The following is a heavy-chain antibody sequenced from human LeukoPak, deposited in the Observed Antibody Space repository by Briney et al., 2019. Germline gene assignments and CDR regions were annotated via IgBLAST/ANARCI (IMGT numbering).Heavy chain of an antibody. CDR3: ARVTAGGVFDY. D-gene: IGHD3-16*01. V-gene: IGHV3-64*01. J-gene: IGHJ4*02. CDR1: GFTFSIYA. CDR2: TSSNGGGT. Sequence: PGGSLRLSCAASGFTFSIYAMYWVRQAPGKGLEYVSSTSSNGGGTYYANSVKGRFTISRDNSKNTLFLQMGSLRAEDMAVYYCARVTAGGVFDYWGQGTLVTVSS.